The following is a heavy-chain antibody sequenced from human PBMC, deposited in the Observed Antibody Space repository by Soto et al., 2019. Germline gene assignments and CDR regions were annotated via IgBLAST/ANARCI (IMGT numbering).Heavy chain of an antibody. J-gene: IGHJ4*02. CDR2: ISAYNDNT. V-gene: IGHV1-18*01. CDR1: GYAFSSYG. Sequence: ASVKVSCKASGYAFSSYGISWVRQAPGQGLQWMGWISAYNDNTDYAQKLQGRVTMTTDTSTSTAYLELRSLRSDDTAVYYCARDRYGDYALDYWGQGTLVTVSS. D-gene: IGHD2-21*01. CDR3: ARDRYGDYALDY.